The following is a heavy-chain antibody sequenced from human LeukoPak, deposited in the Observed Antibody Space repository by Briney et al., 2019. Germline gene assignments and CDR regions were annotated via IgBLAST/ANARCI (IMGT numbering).Heavy chain of an antibody. V-gene: IGHV4-59*12. J-gene: IGHJ4*02. CDR3: ARLYSSSWYYFDY. CDR2: VYYTGST. D-gene: IGHD6-13*01. Sequence: SETLSLTCTVSGGSISSYYWSWIRQPPGKGLEWIGYVYYTGSTNYNPSLNSRVTMSIDTSKNQFSLRPSSVTAADTAVYYCARLYSSSWYYFDYWGQGTLVTVSS. CDR1: GGSISSYY.